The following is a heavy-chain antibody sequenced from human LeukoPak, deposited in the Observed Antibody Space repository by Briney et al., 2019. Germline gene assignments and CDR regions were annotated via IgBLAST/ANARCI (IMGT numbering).Heavy chain of an antibody. J-gene: IGHJ6*02. V-gene: IGHV4-59*01. D-gene: IGHD4-17*01. CDR2: IYYSGST. CDR3: ARETTFYGMDV. CDR1: GGSISSYY. Sequence: SETLSLTCAVYGGSISSYYWSWIRQPPGKGLEWIGYIYYSGSTNYNPSLKSRVTISVDTSKNQFSLKLSSVTAADTAVYYCARETTFYGMDVWGQGTTVTVSS.